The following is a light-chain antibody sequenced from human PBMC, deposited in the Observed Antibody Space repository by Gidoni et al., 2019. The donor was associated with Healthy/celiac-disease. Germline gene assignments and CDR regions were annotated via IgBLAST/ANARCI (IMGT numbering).Light chain of an antibody. J-gene: IGKJ2*01. CDR3: QQSYSTPYT. Sequence: DIKMTKCPSSLSASVVDRVTITCRASQSFSSYLNCYQQKPGKAPKLLIYAASSLQRGVPSRFSVSGSVTDFTLTICSLQPEAFATYDCQQSYSTPYTFGQVTKLEIE. CDR1: QSFSSY. V-gene: IGKV1-39*01. CDR2: AAS.